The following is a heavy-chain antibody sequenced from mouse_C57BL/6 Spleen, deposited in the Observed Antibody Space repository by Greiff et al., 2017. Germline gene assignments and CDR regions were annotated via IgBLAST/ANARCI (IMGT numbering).Heavy chain of an antibody. CDR1: GYTFTSYW. CDR2: IDPSDSET. V-gene: IGHV1-52*01. J-gene: IGHJ3*01. D-gene: IGHD1-1*01. Sequence: VQLQQPGAELVRPGSSVKLSCKASGYTFTSYWMHWVKQRPIQGLEWIGNIDPSDSETHYNQKFKDKATLTVDKSSSTAYMQLSSLTSEDSAVYYCARWGYYGRCAFAYWGQGTLVTVSA. CDR3: ARWGYYGRCAFAY.